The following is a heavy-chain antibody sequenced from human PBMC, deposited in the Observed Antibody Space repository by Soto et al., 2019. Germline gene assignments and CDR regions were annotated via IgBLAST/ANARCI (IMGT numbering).Heavy chain of an antibody. CDR3: ARASSSSWGYYLDY. D-gene: IGHD6-13*01. Sequence: SETLSLTCAVSGGSISTTCWWTWVRQPPGKGLEWIGEIYHSGSTNYKPSLKSRVTISLDKSKNQFSLNLSSVTAADTAVYYCARASSSSWGYYLDYWGQGTPVTVSS. J-gene: IGHJ4*02. V-gene: IGHV4-4*02. CDR2: IYHSGST. CDR1: GGSISTTCW.